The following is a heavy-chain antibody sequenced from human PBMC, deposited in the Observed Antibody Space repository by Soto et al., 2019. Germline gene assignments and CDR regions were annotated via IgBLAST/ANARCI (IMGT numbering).Heavy chain of an antibody. CDR3: ATWTLPLSWNWLQNAAGKFDY. D-gene: IGHD5-12*01. CDR1: EFSFSNYA. Sequence: QVHLVESGGGVVRPVTSLRVSCSASEFSFSNYAVHWVRQAPGEGLEWVALISSDGNNKYYPESVRGRFTISRDHSNNTVYLQMHSLRVDDTAVYYCATWTLPLSWNWLQNAAGKFDYWGQGTLVTVSS. CDR2: ISSDGNNK. V-gene: IGHV3-30-3*01. J-gene: IGHJ4*02.